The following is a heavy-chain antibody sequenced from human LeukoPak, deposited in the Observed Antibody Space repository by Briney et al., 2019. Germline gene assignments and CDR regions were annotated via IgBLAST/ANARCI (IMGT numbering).Heavy chain of an antibody. J-gene: IGHJ6*02. V-gene: IGHV1-69*13. CDR2: IIPIFGTA. Sequence: ASVKVSCKASGYSFTNYYLHWVRQAPGQGLEWMGGIIPIFGTANYAQKFQGRVTITADESTSTAYMELSSLRSEDTAVYYCARAENPYCSGGSCYSVYYYYGMDVWGQGTTVTVSS. CDR1: GYSFTNYY. CDR3: ARAENPYCSGGSCYSVYYYYGMDV. D-gene: IGHD2-15*01.